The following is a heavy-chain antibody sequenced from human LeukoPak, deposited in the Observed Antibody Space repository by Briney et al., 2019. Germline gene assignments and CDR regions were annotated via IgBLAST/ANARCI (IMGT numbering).Heavy chain of an antibody. D-gene: IGHD3-3*01. CDR1: GYSISSGYY. J-gene: IGHJ4*02. CDR2: IYHGGST. Sequence: SETLSLTCAVSGYSISSGYYWGWIRPPPGKGLEWIGSIYHGGSTYYNPSLKSRVTISVDTSKNQFSLKLSSVTAAGTAVYYCARLLDDFWSGYPYYFDYWGQGTLVTVSS. CDR3: ARLLDDFWSGYPYYFDY. V-gene: IGHV4-38-2*01.